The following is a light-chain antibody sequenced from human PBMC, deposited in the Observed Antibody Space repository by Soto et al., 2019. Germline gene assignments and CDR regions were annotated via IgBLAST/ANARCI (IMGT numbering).Light chain of an antibody. V-gene: IGKV3-11*01. CDR2: DAS. CDR1: QSVNRY. CDR3: QQRDIWPWT. Sequence: EIVLTQSPATLSLSPGERATLSCWASQSVNRYLVWYQQKPGQAPRLLMYDASKGATGIPARFSGSGSGTDFTLTISSLEPEDFAVYYCQQRDIWPWTLGQGTKVDIK. J-gene: IGKJ1*01.